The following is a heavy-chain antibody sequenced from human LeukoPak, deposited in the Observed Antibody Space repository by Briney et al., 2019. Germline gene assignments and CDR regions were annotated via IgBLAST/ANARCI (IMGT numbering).Heavy chain of an antibody. CDR2: IFHSGSA. V-gene: IGHV4-4*02. Sequence: SETLSLTCAVSGGSINSSNWWSWVRQPPGKGLEWIGQIFHSGSANYNPSLKSRVTMSVDKSNNQFSLRLSSVTAADTAVYYCARDRNSNLRLGFWGQGALVTVSS. CDR3: ARDRNSNLRLGF. J-gene: IGHJ4*02. D-gene: IGHD5-12*01. CDR1: GGSINSSNW.